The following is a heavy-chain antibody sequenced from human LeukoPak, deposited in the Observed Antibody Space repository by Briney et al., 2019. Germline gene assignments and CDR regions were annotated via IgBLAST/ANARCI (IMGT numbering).Heavy chain of an antibody. CDR3: AGDYTLGSYRFDY. Sequence: PSETLSLTCTVSGGSISSGGYYWSWIRQPPGKGREWIVEINHSGSTNYNPPLESRLTISLDTSKNQFSLKLRSVTAADTAVYYCAGDYTLGSYRFDYWGQGILVTVSS. D-gene: IGHD3-10*01. V-gene: IGHV4-61*08. J-gene: IGHJ4*02. CDR1: GGSISSGGYY. CDR2: INHSGST.